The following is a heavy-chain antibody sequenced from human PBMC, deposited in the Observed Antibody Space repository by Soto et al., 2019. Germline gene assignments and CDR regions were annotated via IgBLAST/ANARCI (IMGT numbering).Heavy chain of an antibody. D-gene: IGHD3-10*01. J-gene: IGHJ5*02. V-gene: IGHV4-34*01. CDR3: ARGQREESRRRITMVRGVIRDPLAP. CDR1: GGSFSGYY. Sequence: PSETLSLTCAVYGGSFSGYYWSWIRQPPGKGLEWIGEINHSGSTNYNPSLKSRVTISVDTSKNHFSLKLSSVTAADTAVYYCARGQREESRRRITMVRGVIRDPLAPWGQGTLVTVSS. CDR2: INHSGST.